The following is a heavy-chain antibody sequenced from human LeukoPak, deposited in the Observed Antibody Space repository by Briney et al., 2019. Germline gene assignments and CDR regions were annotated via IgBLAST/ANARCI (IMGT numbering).Heavy chain of an antibody. D-gene: IGHD7-27*01. CDR3: ARAPAWALDY. CDR1: GGSFSSGGYY. V-gene: IGHV4-31*03. J-gene: IGHJ4*02. Sequence: SQTLSLTCTVSGGSFSSGGYYWSWIRQHPGKGLEWIGYIYYSGSTYYNPSLKSRVTISLDTSRNQFPLKLSSVTAADTAVYYCARAPAWALDYWGQGTLVTVSS. CDR2: IYYSGST.